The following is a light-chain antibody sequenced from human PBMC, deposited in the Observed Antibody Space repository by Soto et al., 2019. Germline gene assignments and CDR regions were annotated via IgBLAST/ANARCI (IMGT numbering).Light chain of an antibody. J-gene: IGLJ1*01. Sequence: QSVLTQPASVSGSPGQSITISCTGTSSDVGAYNYVSWYQQHPGKAPKFMIYDVSNRPSGVSTRFSGSKSGNTASLTISGLQAEDEADYYCNSYTTSNTRQIVFGTGTKVTVL. CDR2: DVS. CDR1: SSDVGAYNY. CDR3: NSYTTSNTRQIV. V-gene: IGLV2-14*01.